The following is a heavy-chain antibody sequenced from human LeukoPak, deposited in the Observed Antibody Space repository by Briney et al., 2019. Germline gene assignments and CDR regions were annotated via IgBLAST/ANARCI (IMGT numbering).Heavy chain of an antibody. D-gene: IGHD3-10*01. J-gene: IGHJ5*02. V-gene: IGHV3-15*01. CDR1: GFTFSNAW. Sequence: GGSLRLSCVASGFTFSNAWMSWVRQAPGKGLEWVGRIKSKTDGGTTDYAAPVKGRFTISRDDSKNTLYLQMNSLKTEDTAVYYCTTDQWFGELYWFDPWGQGTLVTVSS. CDR2: IKSKTDGGTT. CDR3: TTDQWFGELYWFDP.